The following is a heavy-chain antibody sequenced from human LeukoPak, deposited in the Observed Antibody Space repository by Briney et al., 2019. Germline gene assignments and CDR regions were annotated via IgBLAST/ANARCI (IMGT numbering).Heavy chain of an antibody. Sequence: SETLSLTCTVSGGSISSYYWSWIRQPAGKGLEWIGCIYTSGSTNYNPSLKSRVTMSVDTSKNQFSLKLSSVIAADTAVYYCAREKGYYDILTGSPFYYYGMDVWGQGTTVTVSS. CDR3: AREKGYYDILTGSPFYYYGMDV. J-gene: IGHJ6*02. CDR1: GGSISSYY. D-gene: IGHD3-9*01. CDR2: IYTSGST. V-gene: IGHV4-4*07.